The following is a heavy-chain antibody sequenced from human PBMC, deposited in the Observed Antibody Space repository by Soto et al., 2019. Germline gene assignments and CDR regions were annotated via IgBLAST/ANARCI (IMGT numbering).Heavy chain of an antibody. V-gene: IGHV2-5*02. CDR2: IYWDDDQ. J-gene: IGHJ3*01. D-gene: IGHD2-2*01. Sequence: QITLKESGPTLVKPTQTLTLTCTFSGFSLSTDGVGVGWIRQPPGKALEWLALIYWDDDQRYSPSLKTSRTITKDTSKNQVVLTMTNMDPVDTATYYCAHAYGGTSWPNDAFDVWGQGTVVTVSS. CDR3: AHAYGGTSWPNDAFDV. CDR1: GFSLSTDGVG.